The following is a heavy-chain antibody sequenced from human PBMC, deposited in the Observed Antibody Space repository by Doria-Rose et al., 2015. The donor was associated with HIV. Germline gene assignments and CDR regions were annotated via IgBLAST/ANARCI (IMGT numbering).Heavy chain of an antibody. CDR2: IFSDDER. CDR1: GVSLSSPGMG. J-gene: IGHJ4*02. Sequence: QITLKESGPVLVKPTETLTLTCTVSGVSLSSPGMGVSWIRQPPGKALEWLANIFSDDERFYKTSLKSRLTISWGTSKSQVVLTMTNMDPVDTATYYCARIKSSRWYHKYYFDFWGQGTLVIVSA. V-gene: IGHV2-26*01. CDR3: ARIKSSRWYHKYYFDF. D-gene: IGHD6-13*01.